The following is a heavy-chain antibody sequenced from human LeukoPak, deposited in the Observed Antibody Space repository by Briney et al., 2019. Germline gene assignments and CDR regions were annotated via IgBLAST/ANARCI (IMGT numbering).Heavy chain of an antibody. V-gene: IGHV4-59*01. D-gene: IGHD7-27*01. J-gene: IGHJ4*02. CDR1: GGSFSGYY. CDR2: VYYSGST. CDR3: ASNTGTVFDY. Sequence: SETLSLTCAVYGGSFSGYYWSWIRQPPGKGLEWIGYVYYSGSTEYNPSLRSRVTISLERSKHQFSLKLTSVTAADTAVYYCASNTGTVFDYWGQGALVTVPS.